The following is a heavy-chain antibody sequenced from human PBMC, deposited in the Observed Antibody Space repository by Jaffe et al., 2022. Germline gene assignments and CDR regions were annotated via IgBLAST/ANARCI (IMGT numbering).Heavy chain of an antibody. J-gene: IGHJ4*02. CDR3: AKDLGRYLDMVTTHYFDY. CDR1: GFTFNNYA. D-gene: IGHD4-17*01. Sequence: EVQVLESGGGLVRPGGSLRLSCAASGFTFNNYAMSWVRQPPGKGLEWVSAISGSGGSTYYADSVKGRFTISRDNSKNTLYLQMNSLRAEDTALYYCAKDLGRYLDMVTTHYFDYWGQGMLVTVSS. CDR2: ISGSGGST. V-gene: IGHV3-23*01.